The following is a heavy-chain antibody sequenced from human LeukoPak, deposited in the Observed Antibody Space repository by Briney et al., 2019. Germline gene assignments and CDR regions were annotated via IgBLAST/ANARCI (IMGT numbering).Heavy chain of an antibody. CDR1: GGSFSGYY. CDR3: ARTAGGVEDAFDI. Sequence: PSETLSLTCAVYGGSFSGYYWSWIRQPPGKGLEWIGEINHSESTNYNPSLKSRVTISVDTSKNQFSLKLSSVTGADTAVYYCARTAGGVEDAFDIWGQGTMVTGSS. V-gene: IGHV4-34*01. D-gene: IGHD2-21*01. CDR2: INHSEST. J-gene: IGHJ3*02.